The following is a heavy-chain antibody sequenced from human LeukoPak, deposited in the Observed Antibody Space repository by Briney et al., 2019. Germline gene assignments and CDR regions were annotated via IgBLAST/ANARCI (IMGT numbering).Heavy chain of an antibody. CDR1: GYTFTGHY. CDR3: AKDPRGSIAARKIFEC. V-gene: IGHV1-2*02. Sequence: ASVKVSCKASGYTFTGHYMHWVRQAPGQGLEWMGWINPNNGGTNYAQRFQGRVTMTRDTSISTAYMEVNRLRSDDTAVYYCAKDPRGSIAARKIFECWGQGTLVTVSS. J-gene: IGHJ4*02. CDR2: INPNNGGT. D-gene: IGHD6-6*01.